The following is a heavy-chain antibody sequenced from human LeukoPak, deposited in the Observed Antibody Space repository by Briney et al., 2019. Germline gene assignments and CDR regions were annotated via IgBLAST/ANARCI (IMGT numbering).Heavy chain of an antibody. V-gene: IGHV4-34*01. J-gene: IGHJ3*02. CDR3: ARAFADYGDYNAFDI. Sequence: PSETLSLTCAVYGGSFSGYYWSWIRQPPGKGLEWIGEINHSGSTNYNPSLKSRVTISVDTSKNQFSLKLSSVTAADTAVYYCARAFADYGDYNAFDIWGQGTMVTVSS. CDR2: INHSGST. CDR1: GGSFSGYY. D-gene: IGHD4-17*01.